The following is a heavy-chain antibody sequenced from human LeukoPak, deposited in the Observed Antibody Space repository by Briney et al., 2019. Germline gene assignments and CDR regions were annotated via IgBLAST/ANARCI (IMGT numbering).Heavy chain of an antibody. D-gene: IGHD3-22*01. J-gene: IGHJ4*02. V-gene: IGHV3-9*01. CDR1: GFTLDDYA. CDR3: AKDMNPTYDSSGYFGY. CDR2: ISWNSVSI. Sequence: PGGSLRLSCAASGFTLDDYAMHWVRHAPGKGLEGVSGISWNSVSIGYADSVKGRFTISRDNAKNSLYLQMNSLRAEDTALYYCAKDMNPTYDSSGYFGYWGQGTLVTVSS.